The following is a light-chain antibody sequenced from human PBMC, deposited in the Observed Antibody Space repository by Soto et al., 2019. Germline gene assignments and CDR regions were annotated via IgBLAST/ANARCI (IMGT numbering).Light chain of an antibody. CDR3: QQYGSSPPFT. V-gene: IGKV3-20*01. CDR1: HSVSSSY. J-gene: IGKJ1*01. CDR2: GAS. Sequence: EIVLTQSPCTLSFSPGERATLSCRASHSVSSSYLAWYQQKPGQAPRLLIYGASSRATGIPDRFGGSGSGTDFTLTISRLEPEDFAVYYCQQYGSSPPFTFGQGTKVDIK.